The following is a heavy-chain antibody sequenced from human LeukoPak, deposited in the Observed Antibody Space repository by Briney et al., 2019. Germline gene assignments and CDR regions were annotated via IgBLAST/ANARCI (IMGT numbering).Heavy chain of an antibody. D-gene: IGHD3-10*01. J-gene: IGHJ4*02. V-gene: IGHV3-33*08. CDR1: GFTFSSYA. CDR2: IWYDGSNK. CDR3: ARGPAMVRGVILDY. Sequence: GGSLRLSCAASGFTFSSYAMSWVRQAPGKGLEWVAVIWYDGSNKYYADSVKGRFTISRDNSKNTLYLQMNSLRAEDTAVYYCARGPAMVRGVILDYWGQGTLVTVSS.